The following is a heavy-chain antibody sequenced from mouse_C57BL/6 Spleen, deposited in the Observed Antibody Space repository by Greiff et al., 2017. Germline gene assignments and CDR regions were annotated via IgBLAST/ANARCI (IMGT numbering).Heavy chain of an antibody. CDR2: ISDGGSYT. V-gene: IGHV5-4*01. J-gene: IGHJ4*01. Sequence: EVMLVESGGGLVKPGGSLKLSCAASGFTFSSYAMSWVRQTPEKRLEWVATISDGGSYTYYPDNVKGRFTISRDNAKNNLYLQMSHLKSEDTAMYYCARDDEGYYYAMDYWGQGTSVTVSS. CDR3: ARDDEGYYYAMDY. CDR1: GFTFSSYA.